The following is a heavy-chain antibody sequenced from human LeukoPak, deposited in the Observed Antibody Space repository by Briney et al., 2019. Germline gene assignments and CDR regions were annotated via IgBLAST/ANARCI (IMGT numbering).Heavy chain of an antibody. D-gene: IGHD3-22*01. J-gene: IGHJ3*02. Sequence: ASVKVSCKASGCTFTSYGISWVRQAPGQGLEWMGWISAYNGNTNYAQKLQGRVTMTTDTSTSTAYMELRSLRSDDTAVYYCARDVGYDSSRDDAFDIRGQGTMVTVSS. CDR3: ARDVGYDSSRDDAFDI. V-gene: IGHV1-18*01. CDR2: ISAYNGNT. CDR1: GCTFTSYG.